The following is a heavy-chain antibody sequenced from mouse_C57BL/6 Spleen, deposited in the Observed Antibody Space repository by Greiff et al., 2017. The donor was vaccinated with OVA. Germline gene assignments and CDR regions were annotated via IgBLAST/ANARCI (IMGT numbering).Heavy chain of an antibody. CDR3: ARPYYSNCRFAY. CDR1: GYTFTDYY. CDR2: INPNNGGT. Sequence: EVQLQQSGPELVKPGASVKISCKASGYTFTDYYMNWVKQSHGKSLEWIGDINPNNGGTSYNQKFKGKATLTVDKSSSTAYMELRSLTSEDSAVYYCARPYYSNCRFAYWGQGTLVTVSA. J-gene: IGHJ3*01. V-gene: IGHV1-26*01. D-gene: IGHD2-5*01.